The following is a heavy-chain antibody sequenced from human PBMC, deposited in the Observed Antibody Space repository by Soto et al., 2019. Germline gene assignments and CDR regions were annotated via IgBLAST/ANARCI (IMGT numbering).Heavy chain of an antibody. D-gene: IGHD3-9*01. CDR1: GFNFSEYA. CDR2: ISFEGSNK. CDR3: AKDWARLVDGLFCHS. Sequence: GGSLRLSCAASGFNFSEYAMHWVRQSPGKGLEWLAIISFEGSNKYSANSVKGRFTISRDNSKNTLYLQSNNVRPADTAVYYGAKDWARLVDGLFCHSWGHGTPVTGAS. J-gene: IGHJ5*01. V-gene: IGHV3-30*18.